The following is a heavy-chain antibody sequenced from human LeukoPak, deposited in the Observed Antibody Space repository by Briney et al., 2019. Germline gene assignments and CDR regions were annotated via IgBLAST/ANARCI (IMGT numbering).Heavy chain of an antibody. CDR3: ARGLLRSSTNNGMDV. Sequence: PSETLSLTCAVYGGSFSGYYWSWIRQPPGKGLEWIGEINHSGSTNYNPSLKSRVTISVDTSKNQFSLKLSSVTAADTAVYYCARGLLRSSTNNGMDVWGQGTTVTVSS. CDR1: GGSFSGYY. D-gene: IGHD2-2*01. J-gene: IGHJ6*02. CDR2: INHSGST. V-gene: IGHV4-34*01.